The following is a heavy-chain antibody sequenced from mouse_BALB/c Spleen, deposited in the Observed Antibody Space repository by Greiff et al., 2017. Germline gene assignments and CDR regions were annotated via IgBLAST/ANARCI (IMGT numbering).Heavy chain of an antibody. CDR2: IDPANGNT. Sequence: VQLQQSGAELVKPGASVKLSCTASGFNFKDTYMHWVKQRPEQGLEWIGRIDPANGNTKYDPKFQGKATITADTSSNTAYLQLSSLTSEDTAVYYCARTEDYWGQGATLTVSS. V-gene: IGHV14-3*02. CDR3: ARTEDY. CDR1: GFNFKDTY. J-gene: IGHJ2*01.